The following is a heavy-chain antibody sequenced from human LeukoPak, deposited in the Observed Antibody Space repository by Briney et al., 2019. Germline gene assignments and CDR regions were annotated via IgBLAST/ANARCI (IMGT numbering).Heavy chain of an antibody. D-gene: IGHD3-22*01. CDR2: IKSKTDGGTT. V-gene: IGHV3-15*01. J-gene: IGHJ3*02. CDR3: TTDGNYYDSSGFWVGAFDI. Sequence: PGGSLRLSCAAPGFTFSNVWMSWVRQAPGKGLEWVGRIKSKTDGGTTDYTAPVKGRFTISRDYSKNTLYLQMTSLKTEDTAVYCTTDGNYYDSSGFWVGAFDIWGQGTMVTVS. CDR1: GFTFSNVW.